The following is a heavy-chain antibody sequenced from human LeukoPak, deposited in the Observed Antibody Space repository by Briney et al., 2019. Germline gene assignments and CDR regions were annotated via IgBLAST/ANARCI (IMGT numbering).Heavy chain of an antibody. CDR2: ISGDGRRT. CDR3: AKDAATTGWFDP. V-gene: IGHV3-43*02. Sequence: GGSLRLSCAASGFTFYDYAMHWVRQAPGKGLEWVSLISGDGRRTYYADSVKGRFTISRDNSKNSLYLQMNSLRTEDTALYYCAKDAATTGWFDPWGQGTLVTVSS. J-gene: IGHJ5*02. D-gene: IGHD4-17*01. CDR1: GFTFYDYA.